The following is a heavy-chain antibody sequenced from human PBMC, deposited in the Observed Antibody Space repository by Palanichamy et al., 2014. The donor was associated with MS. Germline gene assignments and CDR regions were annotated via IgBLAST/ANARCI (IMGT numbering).Heavy chain of an antibody. Sequence: VSAISGSGGSTYYADSVKGRFTISRDNSKNTLYLQMNSLRAEDTAVYYCAKAFYEYSSSPNWFDPWGQGTLVTVSS. CDR2: ISGSGGST. J-gene: IGHJ5*02. D-gene: IGHD6-13*01. V-gene: IGHV3-23*01. CDR3: AKAFYEYSSSPNWFDP.